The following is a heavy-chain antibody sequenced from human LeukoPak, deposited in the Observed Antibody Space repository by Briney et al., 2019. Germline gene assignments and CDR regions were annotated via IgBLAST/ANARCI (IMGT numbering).Heavy chain of an antibody. CDR2: ISYDGSNK. CDR1: GFTFSSYG. J-gene: IGHJ4*02. Sequence: GGSLRLSCAASGFTFSSYGMHWVRQAPGKGLEWVAVISYDGSNKYYADSVKGRFTISRDNSKNTLYLQMNSLRAEDTAMYYCAKDGGYSYGFTFDYWGQGTLVTVSS. V-gene: IGHV3-30*18. D-gene: IGHD5-18*01. CDR3: AKDGGYSYGFTFDY.